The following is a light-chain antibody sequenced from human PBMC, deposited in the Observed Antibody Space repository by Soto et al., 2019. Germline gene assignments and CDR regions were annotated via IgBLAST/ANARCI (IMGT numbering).Light chain of an antibody. CDR2: DAS. V-gene: IGKV1-5*01. CDR1: QSISSW. Sequence: DIQMTQSPSTLSASVGDRVTITCRASQSISSWLAWYQRKPGKAPKLLIYDASSLESGVPSRFSGSGSGTDFTLTISSLQPEDSATYYCQQSYGTPIIFGQGTRLEN. J-gene: IGKJ5*01. CDR3: QQSYGTPII.